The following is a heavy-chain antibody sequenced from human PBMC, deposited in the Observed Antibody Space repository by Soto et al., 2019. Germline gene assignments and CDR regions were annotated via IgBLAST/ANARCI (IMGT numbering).Heavy chain of an antibody. Sequence: EVQLVESGGGIVQPGGSLRLSCAASGFTFSTYWIHWVRQAPGKRLVWVSRINSDGSSTNYADSVKGRFTISRDNAKNTLFLQRNSLRAEDTAVYYCARDRWGGGRDMDVWGQGTTVTVSS. CDR2: INSDGSST. D-gene: IGHD3-10*01. V-gene: IGHV3-74*01. CDR3: ARDRWGGGRDMDV. J-gene: IGHJ6*02. CDR1: GFTFSTYW.